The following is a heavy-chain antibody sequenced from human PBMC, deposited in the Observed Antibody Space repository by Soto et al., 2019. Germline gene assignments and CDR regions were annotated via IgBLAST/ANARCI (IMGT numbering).Heavy chain of an antibody. J-gene: IGHJ4*02. CDR1: GFTFSTFG. CDR2: ISSSSSTI. CDR3: ARDGYCSTTSCRRFLNY. V-gene: IGHV3-48*01. Sequence: GGSLRLSCAASGFTFSTFGMSWVRQAPGKGLEWVSYISSSSSTIYYADSVKGRFTISRDNAKNSLYLQMNSLRAEDTALYYCARDGYCSTTSCRRFLNYWGQGTLVTVSS. D-gene: IGHD2-2*01.